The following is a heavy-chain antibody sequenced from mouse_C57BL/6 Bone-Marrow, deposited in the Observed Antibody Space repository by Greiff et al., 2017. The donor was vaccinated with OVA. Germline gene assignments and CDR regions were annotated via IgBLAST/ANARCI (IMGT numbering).Heavy chain of an antibody. CDR1: GYTFTSYW. CDR3: ARGQLRLRGVRFAY. D-gene: IGHD3-2*02. CDR2: SDPNSGGT. J-gene: IGHJ3*01. Sequence: LKQPGASVKLSCKASGYTFTSYWMHWVKQRPGRGLEWIGRSDPNSGGTKYNEKFKSKATLTVDKPSSTAYMTLSSLTSEDSAVYYCARGQLRLRGVRFAYWGQGTLVTVAA. V-gene: IGHV1-72*01.